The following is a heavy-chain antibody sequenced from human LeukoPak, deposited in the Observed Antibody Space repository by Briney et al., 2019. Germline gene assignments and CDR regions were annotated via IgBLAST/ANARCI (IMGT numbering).Heavy chain of an antibody. D-gene: IGHD5-12*01. V-gene: IGHV5-51*01. Sequence: KGGDSLKISCKGSGYSFTTYWIAWVRQMPGKGLEWMGIIYPGDSDTRYSPSFQGQVTISADKSISTAYLQWSRLKASDTAMYYCAREIGYSGYEMPFGWFDPWGQGTLVTVSS. J-gene: IGHJ5*02. CDR2: IYPGDSDT. CDR1: GYSFTTYW. CDR3: AREIGYSGYEMPFGWFDP.